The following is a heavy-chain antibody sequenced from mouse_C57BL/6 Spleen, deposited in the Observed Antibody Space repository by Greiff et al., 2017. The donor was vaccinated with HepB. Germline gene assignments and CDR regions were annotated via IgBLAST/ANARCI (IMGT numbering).Heavy chain of an antibody. CDR1: GYTFTSYW. V-gene: IGHV1-61*01. Sequence: VQLQQPGAELVRPGSSVKLSCKASGYTFTSYWMDWVKQRPGQGLEWIGNIHPSDSETHYNQKFKDKATLTVDKSSSTAYMQLSSLTSEDSAVYYCAREGDVDAMDYWGQGTSVTVSS. J-gene: IGHJ4*01. CDR3: AREGDVDAMDY. D-gene: IGHD3-3*01. CDR2: IHPSDSET.